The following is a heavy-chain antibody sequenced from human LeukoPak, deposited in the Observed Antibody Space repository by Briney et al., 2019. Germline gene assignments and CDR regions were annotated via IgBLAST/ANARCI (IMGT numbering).Heavy chain of an antibody. D-gene: IGHD7-27*01. Sequence: GESLKISCKGSGYSFNNYWIAWVRQMPGKGLEWMGIIYPGDSETKYSPSFQGQVTISADKSTTTAYLQWSSLKASDTAMYYCARHEWAWGSWYFDLWGRGTLLTVSS. J-gene: IGHJ2*01. V-gene: IGHV5-51*01. CDR3: ARHEWAWGSWYFDL. CDR1: GYSFNNYW. CDR2: IYPGDSET.